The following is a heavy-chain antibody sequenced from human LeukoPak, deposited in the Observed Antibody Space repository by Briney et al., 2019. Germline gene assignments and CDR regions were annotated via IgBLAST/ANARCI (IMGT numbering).Heavy chain of an antibody. CDR3: AREGPLLCLED. J-gene: IGHJ4*02. V-gene: IGHV3-74*01. D-gene: IGHD2/OR15-2a*01. CDR1: GFTFSSYW. Sequence: GGSLRLSCAASGFTFSSYWMHWVRQAPGKGLVWVSRINSDGSSTIYADSVKGRFTISRDNAKNTLYLQMNSLRAEDTAVYYCAREGPLLCLEDWGQGTLVTVSS. CDR2: INSDGSST.